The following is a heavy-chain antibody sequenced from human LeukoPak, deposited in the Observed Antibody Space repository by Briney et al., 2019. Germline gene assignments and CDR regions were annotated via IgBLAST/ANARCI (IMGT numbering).Heavy chain of an antibody. D-gene: IGHD3-22*01. Sequence: GRSLRLSRAASGFTLSSNSMNWVRQAPGKGLEWVPSISSSSSYIYYADSVKGRFTISRDNAKNSLYLQLNSLRAEDTAVYYCARDRHSSVDYWGQGTLVTVSS. CDR3: ARDRHSSVDY. V-gene: IGHV3-21*01. CDR2: ISSSSSYI. J-gene: IGHJ4*02. CDR1: GFTLSSNS.